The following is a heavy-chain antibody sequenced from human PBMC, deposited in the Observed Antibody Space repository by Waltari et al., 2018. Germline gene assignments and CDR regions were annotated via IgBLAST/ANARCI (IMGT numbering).Heavy chain of an antibody. Sequence: EVQLVESGGGLVKPGGSLRLSCAAPGFTFSTYNINWVRQAPGKGLEWVSSIISTSSYIYYAESVKGRFTISRDNANNSLYLQMSSLRAEDTAIYYCARDSARNYDYISGGHAFDIWGQGTMITVSS. J-gene: IGHJ3*02. V-gene: IGHV3-21*02. CDR1: GFTFSTYN. D-gene: IGHD3-16*01. CDR3: ARDSARNYDYISGGHAFDI. CDR2: IISTSSYI.